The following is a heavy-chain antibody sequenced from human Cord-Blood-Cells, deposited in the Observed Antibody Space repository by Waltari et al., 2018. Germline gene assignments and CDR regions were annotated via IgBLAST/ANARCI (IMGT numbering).Heavy chain of an antibody. V-gene: IGHV1-3*01. D-gene: IGHD4-17*01. Sequence: QVQLVQSGAEVKKPGASVKVSCKASGYTFTSYAMHWLRQAPGQRLEWMGWINAGNGNTKYSQKFQGRVTITRDTSASTAYMELSSLRSEDTAVYYCARATRVGWFDPWGQGTLVTVSS. CDR3: ARATRVGWFDP. CDR1: GYTFTSYA. CDR2: INAGNGNT. J-gene: IGHJ5*02.